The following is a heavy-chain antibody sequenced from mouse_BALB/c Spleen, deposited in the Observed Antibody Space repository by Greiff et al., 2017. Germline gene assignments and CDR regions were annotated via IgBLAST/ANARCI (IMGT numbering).Heavy chain of an antibody. CDR3: APCEGNYLGYFDY. Sequence: VQLQQSGAELVKPGASVKLSCTASGFNIKDTYMHWVKQRPEQGLEWIGRIDPANGNTKYDPKFQGKATITADTSSNTAYLQLSSLTSEDTAVYSGAPCEGNYLGYFDYWAKAPLSQSPQ. CDR1: GFNIKDTY. J-gene: IGHJ2*01. CDR2: IDPANGNT. V-gene: IGHV14-3*02. D-gene: IGHD2-1*01.